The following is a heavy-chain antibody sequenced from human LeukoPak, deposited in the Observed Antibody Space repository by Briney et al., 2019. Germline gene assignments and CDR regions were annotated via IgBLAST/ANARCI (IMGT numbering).Heavy chain of an antibody. CDR3: ARGEWLLHY. CDR1: GYTFTDYY. Sequence: ASVKVSCKASGYTFTDYYIHWVRQAPGQGLEWMGRINPNSGGTNSAQKFQGRVTMTRDTSISIAYMELSRLRSDDTAVYYCARGEWLLHYWGQGILVTVSS. J-gene: IGHJ4*02. CDR2: INPNSGGT. V-gene: IGHV1-2*06. D-gene: IGHD5-18*01.